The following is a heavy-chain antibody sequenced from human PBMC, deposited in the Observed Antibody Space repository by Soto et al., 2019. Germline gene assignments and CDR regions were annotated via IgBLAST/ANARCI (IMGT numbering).Heavy chain of an antibody. CDR1: GFTFNNFA. V-gene: IGHV3-23*01. CDR3: AKVRQRWLDIVTGATNFDP. Sequence: EVHLLGSGGDLVKPGGSLRLSCEVSGFTFNNFAMSWVRQSPGKGLVWVATIRSDGDLRHYAESVKGRFTISRDNSKSALFLQMNSLIDDYTALYFCAKVRQRWLDIVTGATNFDPWGQGTLVTVSS. D-gene: IGHD3-9*01. J-gene: IGHJ5*02. CDR2: IRSDGDLR.